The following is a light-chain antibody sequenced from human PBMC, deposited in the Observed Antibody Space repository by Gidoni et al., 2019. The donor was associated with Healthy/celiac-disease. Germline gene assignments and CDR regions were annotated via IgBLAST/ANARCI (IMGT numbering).Light chain of an antibody. J-gene: IGKJ1*01. Sequence: DIQLTQSPSTLSASIGDRVTITCRASQSISSWCAWYQQKPGKAPKLLIYDASSLESGVPSRFSGSGYGTEFTLTFSSMQPGDFATYYCKQYNSFWTFGHXTKVE. V-gene: IGKV1-5*01. CDR2: DAS. CDR3: KQYNSFWT. CDR1: QSISSW.